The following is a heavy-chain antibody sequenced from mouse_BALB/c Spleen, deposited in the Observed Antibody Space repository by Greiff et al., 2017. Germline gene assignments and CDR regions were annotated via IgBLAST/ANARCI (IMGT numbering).Heavy chain of an antibody. V-gene: IGHV1S26*01. CDR2: INPSTGYT. Sequence: VQLQQSGPELVKPGASVKMSCKASGYTFTSYWMHWVKQRPGQGLEWIGYINPSTGYTEYNQKFKDKATLTADKSSSTAYMQLSSLTSEDSAVYYCALIPFITTVVDYFDYWGQGTTLTVSS. D-gene: IGHD1-1*01. CDR1: GYTFTSYW. CDR3: ALIPFITTVVDYFDY. J-gene: IGHJ2*01.